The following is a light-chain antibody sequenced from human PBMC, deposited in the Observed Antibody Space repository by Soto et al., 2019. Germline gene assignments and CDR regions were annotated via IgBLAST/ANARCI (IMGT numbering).Light chain of an antibody. V-gene: IGKV3-20*01. CDR1: QSVSSSY. CDR3: QQYGSSLGWT. J-gene: IGKJ1*01. CDR2: GAS. Sequence: EIVLTQSPGTLSLSPGERATLSCRASQSVSSSYLAWYQQKPGQAPRLLIYGASSRATGIPDRFSGSGSGTDFTLTIRRLEPEDFAVYYCQQYGSSLGWTFGQGTKVEIK.